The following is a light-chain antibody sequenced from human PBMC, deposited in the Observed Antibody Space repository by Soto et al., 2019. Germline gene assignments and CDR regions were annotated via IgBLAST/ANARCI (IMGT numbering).Light chain of an antibody. V-gene: IGKV3-20*01. CDR2: RTS. CDR3: QQYENTPLT. CDR1: QSVGSSF. Sequence: EIVLTQSPDTLSLSPGERATLSCRASQSVGSSFLAWYQQKPGQAPRLLIYRTSTRATGIPDRFTGSRSGTDFTLTVSRLEPEDFAVYYCQQYENTPLTFGGGSEVE. J-gene: IGKJ4*01.